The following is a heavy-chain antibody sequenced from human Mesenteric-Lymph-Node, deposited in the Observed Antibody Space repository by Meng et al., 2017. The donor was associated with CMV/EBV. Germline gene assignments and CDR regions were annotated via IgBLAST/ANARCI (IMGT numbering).Heavy chain of an antibody. V-gene: IGHV3-74*01. CDR3: ARDVRQYQVLSGFWFDP. CDR2: INTDGNYT. D-gene: IGHD3-10*02. Sequence: GESLKISCGASGFTFSSYWMHWVRQAPGKRLVWVSRINTDGNYTNNADSVKGRFTISRDNAKNTLYLQMRSLRVEDTAVYFCARDVRQYQVLSGFWFDPWGQGTLVTVSS. CDR1: GFTFSSYW. J-gene: IGHJ5*02.